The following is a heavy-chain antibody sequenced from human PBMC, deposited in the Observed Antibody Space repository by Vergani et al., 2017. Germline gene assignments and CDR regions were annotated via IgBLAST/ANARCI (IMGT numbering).Heavy chain of an antibody. V-gene: IGHV5-51*01. CDR2: IHPADSDT. CDR1: GYSFTNYW. J-gene: IGHJ4*02. D-gene: IGHD3-22*01. Sequence: EVQLVQSGAEVKKPGESLKISCQISGYSFTNYWIGWVRQMPGKGLEWIGIIHPADSDTRYSPSFQGQFTISVDKSISTAYLQRSSLRASDSAMYYCARLYGRDSSGSKYFDYWGQGTLVTVSS. CDR3: ARLYGRDSSGSKYFDY.